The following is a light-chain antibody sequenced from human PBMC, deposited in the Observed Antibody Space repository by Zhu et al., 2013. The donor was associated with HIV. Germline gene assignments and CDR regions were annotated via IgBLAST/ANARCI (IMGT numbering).Light chain of an antibody. Sequence: EIVLTQSPATLSLSPGERATLSCRASQSVYTKLAWYQQKPGQPPRLLIYDASNRAAGIPARFSGSGSGTEFTLTISSLEPEDFAIYFCQQRGTWPPLTFGGGTRLEIK. CDR1: QSVYTK. CDR2: DAS. V-gene: IGKV3-11*01. J-gene: IGKJ4*01. CDR3: QQRGTWPPLT.